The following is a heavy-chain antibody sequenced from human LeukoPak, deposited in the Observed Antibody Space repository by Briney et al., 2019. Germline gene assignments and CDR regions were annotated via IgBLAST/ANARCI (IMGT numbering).Heavy chain of an antibody. CDR1: GGSFSDYY. CDR3: ARHVDTAMKFDY. J-gene: IGHJ4*02. Sequence: SSETLSLTCAVYGGSFSDYYWSWIRQPPGKGLEWIGEINHSGNTIYNPSLKSRVTISVDTSKNQFSLKLSSVTAADTAVYYCARHVDTAMKFDYWGQGTLVTVSS. V-gene: IGHV4-34*01. D-gene: IGHD5-18*01. CDR2: INHSGNT.